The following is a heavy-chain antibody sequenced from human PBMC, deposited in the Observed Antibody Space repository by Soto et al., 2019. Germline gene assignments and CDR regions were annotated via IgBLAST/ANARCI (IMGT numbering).Heavy chain of an antibody. J-gene: IGHJ4*02. Sequence: GSSVRSAERAAGKGCRSWWIEYLQQGTGQGLEWMGRINPGGGNTTYSQNFQGRVTMTRDTSASTAYMELSSLRSEDTAVYYCATAKNTAMVMPACDHRGQGALVTVSS. V-gene: IGHV1-46*01. CDR3: ATAKNTAMVMPACDH. D-gene: IGHD5-18*01. CDR1: GKGCRSWW. CDR2: INPGGGNT.